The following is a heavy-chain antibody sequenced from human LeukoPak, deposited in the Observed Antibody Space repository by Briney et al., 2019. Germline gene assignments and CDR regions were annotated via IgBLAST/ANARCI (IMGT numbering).Heavy chain of an antibody. CDR3: ASSRPRRIAAPLYFDY. CDR2: IDSSGGVT. CDR1: GFIFSSYA. Sequence: GGSLRLSCTASGFIFSSYAMTWVRQAPGKGLEWVSGIDSSGGVTYYAESVRGRFTISRDNSKNTLYLQMNDLRAEDTAVYYCASSRPRRIAAPLYFDYWGQGTLVTVSS. D-gene: IGHD6-13*01. V-gene: IGHV3-23*05. J-gene: IGHJ4*02.